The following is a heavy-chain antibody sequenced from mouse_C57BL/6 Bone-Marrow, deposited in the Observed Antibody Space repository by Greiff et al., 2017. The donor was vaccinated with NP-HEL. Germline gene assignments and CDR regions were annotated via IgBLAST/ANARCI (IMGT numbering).Heavy chain of an antibody. CDR1: GYTFTDYY. CDR3: ASPSAMGTTAGGYAMDY. CDR2: INPNNGGT. V-gene: IGHV1-26*01. D-gene: IGHD2-2*01. Sequence: VQLQQSGPELVKPGASVKISCKASGYTFTDYYMNWVKQSHGKSLEWIGDINPNNGGTSYNQKFKGKATLTVDKSSSTAYMELRSLTSEDSAVYYCASPSAMGTTAGGYAMDYWGQGTSVTVSS. J-gene: IGHJ4*01.